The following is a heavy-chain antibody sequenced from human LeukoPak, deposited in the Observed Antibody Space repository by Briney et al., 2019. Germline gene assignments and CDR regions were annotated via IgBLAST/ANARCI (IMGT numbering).Heavy chain of an antibody. CDR2: IYHSGST. V-gene: IGHV4-34*01. CDR1: GGSFSGYY. J-gene: IGHJ6*03. Sequence: SETLSLTCAVYGGSFSGYYWSWIRQPPGKGLEWIGEIYHSGSTKYNTSLKSRVTIPLDKSKKQVFLTLKSASGPDTAVYYCARARYYDFWSGYPTRYYMDVWGKGTTVTVSS. D-gene: IGHD3-3*01. CDR3: ARARYYDFWSGYPTRYYMDV.